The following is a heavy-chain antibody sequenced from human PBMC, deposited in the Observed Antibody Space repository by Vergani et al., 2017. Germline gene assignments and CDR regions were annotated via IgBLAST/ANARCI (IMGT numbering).Heavy chain of an antibody. CDR1: GGSISPYY. J-gene: IGHJ3*02. V-gene: IGHV4-4*07. CDR3: ARERGQWLATFDAFDI. Sequence: QVQLQESGPGLVKPSETLSLTCIVSGGSISPYYWSWIRQPAGKGLEWIGRIYTSESTNYNPSLKSRVTMSVDTSKNQFSLKLSSVTAADTAVYYCARERGQWLATFDAFDIWGQGTMVTVSS. D-gene: IGHD6-19*01. CDR2: IYTSEST.